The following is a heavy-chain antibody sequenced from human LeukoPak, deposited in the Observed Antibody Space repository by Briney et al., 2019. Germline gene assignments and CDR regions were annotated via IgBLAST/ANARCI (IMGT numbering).Heavy chain of an antibody. CDR1: GFTFSSYS. Sequence: GGSLRLSCAASGFTFSSYSMNWVRQAPGKGLEWVSSISSSSSYIKYADSVKGRFTISRDNAKNSLYLQMNSLRAEDTAVYYFAKNRRITIFGVVIGSWELHKYYFDYWGQGTLVNVSS. J-gene: IGHJ4*02. D-gene: IGHD3-3*01. V-gene: IGHV3-21*04. CDR3: AKNRRITIFGVVIGSWELHKYYFDY. CDR2: ISSSSSYI.